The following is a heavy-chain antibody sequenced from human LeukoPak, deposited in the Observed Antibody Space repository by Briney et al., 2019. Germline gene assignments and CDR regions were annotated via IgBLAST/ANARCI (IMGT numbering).Heavy chain of an antibody. Sequence: GGSLRLSCAASGFTFNNYRMKWVRQAPGKGVEWVSSITSCTAYFPSAYSFTARFPISRSNANNSLYLQINSLRAEDTAVYYCARDCGGDCSYQYYYGMDVWGQGTTVTVSS. CDR3: ARDCGGDCSYQYYYGMDV. V-gene: IGHV3-21*01. J-gene: IGHJ6*02. D-gene: IGHD2-21*02. CDR2: ITSCTAYF. CDR1: GFTFNNYR.